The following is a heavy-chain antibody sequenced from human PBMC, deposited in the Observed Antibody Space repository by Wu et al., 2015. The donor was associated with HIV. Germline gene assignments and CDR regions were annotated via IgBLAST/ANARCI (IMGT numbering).Heavy chain of an antibody. V-gene: IGHV1-2*02. CDR3: ASDFGSSWGFFDY. D-gene: IGHD6-13*01. J-gene: IGHJ4*02. CDR1: GYTFTGYS. Sequence: QVQLVQSGAEVKKPGASVKVSCKTSGYTFTGYSMHWVRQAPGQGLEWMGWINPNSGGTNYAQKFQGRVTMTSDTSISTAYMDLSRLRSDDTAVYYCASDFGSSWGFFDYWGQGTWSPSPQ. CDR2: INPNSGGT.